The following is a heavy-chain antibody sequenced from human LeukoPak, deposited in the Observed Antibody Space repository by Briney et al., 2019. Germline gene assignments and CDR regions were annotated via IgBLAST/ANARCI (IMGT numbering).Heavy chain of an antibody. D-gene: IGHD3-9*01. CDR2: ISYDGSNK. V-gene: IGHV3-30-3*02. Sequence: PGGSLRLSCAASGFTFSSYAMHWVRQAPGKGLEWVAVISYDGSNKYYADSVKGRFTISRDNSKNTLYLQMNSLRAEDTAVYYCAKPNDILTGHFDYWGQGTLVTVSS. J-gene: IGHJ4*02. CDR3: AKPNDILTGHFDY. CDR1: GFTFSSYA.